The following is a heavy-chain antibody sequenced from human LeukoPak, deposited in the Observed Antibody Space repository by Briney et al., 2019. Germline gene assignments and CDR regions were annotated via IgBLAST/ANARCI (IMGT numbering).Heavy chain of an antibody. V-gene: IGHV4-34*01. D-gene: IGHD6-13*01. CDR1: GGSFTGYY. Sequence: SETLSLTCDVNGGSFTGYYWSWIRQPPGKGLEWIGEINHSGDAYYNPSLKSRLTMSEDTSKNQLSLILTSVTAADTAVYYCSRGRKGSSSWYDMDVWGNGTTVIVSS. CDR2: INHSGDA. J-gene: IGHJ6*04. CDR3: SRGRKGSSSWYDMDV.